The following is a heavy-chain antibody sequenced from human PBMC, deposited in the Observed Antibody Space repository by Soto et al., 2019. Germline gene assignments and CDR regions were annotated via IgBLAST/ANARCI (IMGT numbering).Heavy chain of an antibody. D-gene: IGHD6-6*01. Sequence: GSLRLSCAASGFTFSSYAMSWVRQAPGKGLEWVSAISGSGGSTYYADSVKGRFTISRDNSKNTLYLQMNSLRAEDTAVYYCAREKGGSSSFDYWGQGTLVTVSS. CDR3: AREKGGSSSFDY. CDR2: ISGSGGST. V-gene: IGHV3-23*01. J-gene: IGHJ4*02. CDR1: GFTFSSYA.